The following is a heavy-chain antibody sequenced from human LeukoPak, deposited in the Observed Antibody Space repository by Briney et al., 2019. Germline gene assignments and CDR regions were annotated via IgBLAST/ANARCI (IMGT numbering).Heavy chain of an antibody. CDR1: GFTFSSYS. D-gene: IGHD2-15*01. J-gene: IGHJ4*02. CDR2: ISWNSGSI. Sequence: GGSLRLSCAASGFTFSSYSMNWVRHAPGKGLEWVSGISWNSGSIGYADSVKGRFTISRDNAKNSLYLQMNSLRAEDTALYYCAKAIGYCSGGSCYGFDYWGQGTLVTVSS. CDR3: AKAIGYCSGGSCYGFDY. V-gene: IGHV3-9*01.